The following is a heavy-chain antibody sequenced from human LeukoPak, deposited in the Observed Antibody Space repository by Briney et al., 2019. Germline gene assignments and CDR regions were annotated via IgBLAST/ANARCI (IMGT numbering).Heavy chain of an antibody. CDR1: GFTFSNAW. V-gene: IGHV3-15*01. Sequence: GGSLRLSCAASGFTFSNAWMTWVRQAPGKGLEWVGHIKKKSDGGTTDYAAPVKGRFTISRDDSKDTLYLQLNSLKTEDTAVYYCTPVQQWLAQALGYWGQGTLVTVSS. CDR3: TPVQQWLAQALGY. CDR2: IKKKSDGGTT. J-gene: IGHJ4*02. D-gene: IGHD6-19*01.